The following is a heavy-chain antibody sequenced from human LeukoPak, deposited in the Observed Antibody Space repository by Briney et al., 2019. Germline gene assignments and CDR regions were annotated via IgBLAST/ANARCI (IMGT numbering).Heavy chain of an antibody. CDR1: GGSISSSSYF. D-gene: IGHD4-17*01. Sequence: SGTLSLTCTVSGGSISSSSYFWGWIRQPPGKGLEWIGSIFYSGSTYYNPSLNSWVTISIDTSKNQFSLRLSSVTAADTAVYYCARQMNTVTADYWGQGTLVTVSS. CDR3: ARQMNTVTADY. CDR2: IFYSGST. J-gene: IGHJ4*02. V-gene: IGHV4-39*01.